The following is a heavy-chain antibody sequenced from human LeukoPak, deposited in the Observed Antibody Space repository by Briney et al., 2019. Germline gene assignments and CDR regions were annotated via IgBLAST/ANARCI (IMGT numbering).Heavy chain of an antibody. CDR2: INPNSGGT. J-gene: IGHJ6*02. Sequence: GASVKVSCKASGYTFTGYYMHWVRQAPGQGLEWMGWINPNSGGTNYAQKFQGRVTMTRDTSISTAYMELSRLRSDDTAVYYCARDLEDVWLRIGRYYYYGMDVWGQGTTVTVSS. CDR1: GYTFTGYY. CDR3: ARDLEDVWLRIGRYYYYGMDV. V-gene: IGHV1-2*02. D-gene: IGHD5-12*01.